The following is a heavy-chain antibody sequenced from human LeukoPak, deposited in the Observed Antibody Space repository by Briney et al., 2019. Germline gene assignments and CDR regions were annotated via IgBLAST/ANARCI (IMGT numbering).Heavy chain of an antibody. CDR3: ATQRGLYGSGSYYYFDY. Sequence: ASVKVSCKASGGTFSSYAISWVRQAPGQGLEWMGRIIPILGIANYAQKFQGRVTITADKSTSTAYMELSSLRSEDTAVYYCATQRGLYGSGSYYYFDYWGQGTLVTVSS. V-gene: IGHV1-69*04. CDR1: GGTFSSYA. CDR2: IIPILGIA. D-gene: IGHD3-10*01. J-gene: IGHJ4*02.